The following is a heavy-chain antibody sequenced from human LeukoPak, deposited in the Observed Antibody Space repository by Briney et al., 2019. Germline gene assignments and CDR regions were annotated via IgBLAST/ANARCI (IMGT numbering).Heavy chain of an antibody. D-gene: IGHD6-19*01. CDR2: IYYSGST. J-gene: IGHJ4*02. CDR3: ARGRIAVAGTKNYFDY. Sequence: SETLSLTCTVSGGSISSYYWSWIRQPPGKGLEWIGDIYYSGSTDYNPSLKSRVTISVDTSKNQFSLKLSSVTAADTAVYYCARGRIAVAGTKNYFDYWGQGTLVTVSS. V-gene: IGHV4-59*01. CDR1: GGSISSYY.